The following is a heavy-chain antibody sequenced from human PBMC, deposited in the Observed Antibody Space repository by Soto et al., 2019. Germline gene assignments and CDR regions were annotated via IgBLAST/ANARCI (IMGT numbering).Heavy chain of an antibody. CDR3: ARGSGTDTGDALDI. Sequence: EVQLVESGGGLVKPGGSLRLSCAASGLTFTRHSMNWVRQAPGKGLEWVSCISGTGTFIYYSDSVKGRFTISRDDAMTSLYLQMNSLTAEDTAVYYCARGSGTDTGDALDIWGPGTMVTVS. CDR1: GLTFTRHS. J-gene: IGHJ3*02. CDR2: ISGTGTFI. D-gene: IGHD2-21*02. V-gene: IGHV3-21*06.